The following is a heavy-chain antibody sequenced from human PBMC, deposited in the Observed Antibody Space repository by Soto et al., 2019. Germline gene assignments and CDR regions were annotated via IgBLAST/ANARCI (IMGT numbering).Heavy chain of an antibody. V-gene: IGHV4-59*08. CDR1: GGSISSYC. J-gene: IGHJ4*02. CDR2: IYYSGST. D-gene: IGHD4-4*01. Sequence: SETLSLTCTVSGGSISSYCWSWIRQPPGKGLEWIGYIYYSGSTNYNPSLKSRVTISVDTSKNQFSLKLSSVTAADTAVYYCASSSNYAAASFDYWGQGTLVTVSS. CDR3: ASSSNYAAASFDY.